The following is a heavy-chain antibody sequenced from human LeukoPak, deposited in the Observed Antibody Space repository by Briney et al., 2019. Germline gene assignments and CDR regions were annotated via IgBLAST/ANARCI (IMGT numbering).Heavy chain of an antibody. CDR1: GFNFGNYG. V-gene: IGHV3-23*01. Sequence: GGSLRLSCTASGFNFGNYGMSWVRQAPGKGLEWVSGLSDAGVRIFYADSVRGRFTVSRDNSKNTLYLQMDSLRAEDTAVYYCARDSTGYWYFDLWGRGTLVSVSS. CDR2: LSDAGVRI. J-gene: IGHJ2*01. D-gene: IGHD3-3*02. CDR3: ARDSTGYWYFDL.